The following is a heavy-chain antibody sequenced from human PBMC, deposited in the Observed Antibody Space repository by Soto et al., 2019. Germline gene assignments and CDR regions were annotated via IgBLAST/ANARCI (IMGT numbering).Heavy chain of an antibody. D-gene: IGHD5-18*01. Sequence: SETLSLTCTVSGGSISSSYWSWIRQPPGKELEWIGYIYYSGSPNYNPSLKSRVTISIDTSKNQFSLRLSSVTAADTAVYYCARGVRPGYSYGKENWFDPWGQGTLVTVSS. CDR1: GGSISSSY. J-gene: IGHJ5*02. V-gene: IGHV4-59*01. CDR2: IYYSGSP. CDR3: ARGVRPGYSYGKENWFDP.